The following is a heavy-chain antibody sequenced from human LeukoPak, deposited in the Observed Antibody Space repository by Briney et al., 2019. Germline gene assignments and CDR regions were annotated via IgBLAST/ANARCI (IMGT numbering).Heavy chain of an antibody. CDR3: ARAPGYSYGYVWFDP. Sequence: SETLSLTCTVSGGSISSYYWSWIRQPPGKGLEWIGYIYYSGSTNYNPSLKSRVTISVDTSKNQFSLKLSSVTAADTAVYYCARAPGYSYGYVWFDPWGQGTLVTVS. CDR2: IYYSGST. D-gene: IGHD5-18*01. J-gene: IGHJ5*02. CDR1: GGSISSYY. V-gene: IGHV4-59*01.